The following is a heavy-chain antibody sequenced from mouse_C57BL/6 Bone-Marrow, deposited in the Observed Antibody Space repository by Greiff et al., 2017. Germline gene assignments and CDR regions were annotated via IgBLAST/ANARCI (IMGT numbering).Heavy chain of an antibody. V-gene: IGHV1-69*01. CDR2: IDPSDSYT. CDR3: ARRGYCGSRWYFDV. CDR1: GYTFTSYW. J-gene: IGHJ1*03. D-gene: IGHD1-1*01. Sequence: QVQLQQPGAELVMPGASVKLSCKASGYTFTSYWMHWVKQRPGQGLEWIGEIDPSDSYTNYNQKFKGKSTLTVDKSSSTAYMQLSSLTSEDSAVYYCARRGYCGSRWYFDVWGTGTTVTVSS.